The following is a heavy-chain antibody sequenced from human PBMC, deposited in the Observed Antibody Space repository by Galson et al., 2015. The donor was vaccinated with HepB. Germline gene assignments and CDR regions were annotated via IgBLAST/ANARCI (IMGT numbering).Heavy chain of an antibody. V-gene: IGHV3-15*01. CDR3: STSGPHDF. CDR1: GFTISHAW. CDR2: IKTNTDGETT. Sequence: SLRLSCAVSGFTISHAWMSWVRQAPGKGLERVGLIKTNTDGETTEYAAPVKGRFTISGDDSKNTLYLQMNSLATEDTAVYYCSTSGPHDFWGQGTLVTVSS. J-gene: IGHJ4*02.